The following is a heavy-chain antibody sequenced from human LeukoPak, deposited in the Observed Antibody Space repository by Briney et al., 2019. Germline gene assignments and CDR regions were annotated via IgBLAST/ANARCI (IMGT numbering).Heavy chain of an antibody. D-gene: IGHD6-13*01. V-gene: IGHV4-30-2*01. CDR2: IYHTGGT. Sequence: PSQTLSLTCVVSGASISSGGYSWSWIRQPPGKGLEWIGCIYHTGGTQYNPSLKSRVTMSVDTSKNQFSLKLSSVTAADTAVYYCARVTRPLYSSSWYYFDYWGQGTLVTVSS. CDR1: GASISSGGYS. J-gene: IGHJ4*02. CDR3: ARVTRPLYSSSWYYFDY.